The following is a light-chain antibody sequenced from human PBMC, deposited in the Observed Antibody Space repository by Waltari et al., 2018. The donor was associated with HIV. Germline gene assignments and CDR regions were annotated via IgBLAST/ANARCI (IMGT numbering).Light chain of an antibody. CDR1: SLSTYY. J-gene: IGLJ1*01. V-gene: IGLV3-19*01. CDR3: GSRDRTGSSYV. Sequence: SSDLTQDPAVSVDLGQKVRITCQGDSLSTYYAAWYRQKPGQAPILVIFNGNIRPSGIPDRFSGSASGNTASLTITGALAEDEADYYCGSRDRTGSSYVFGPGTEVTV. CDR2: NGN.